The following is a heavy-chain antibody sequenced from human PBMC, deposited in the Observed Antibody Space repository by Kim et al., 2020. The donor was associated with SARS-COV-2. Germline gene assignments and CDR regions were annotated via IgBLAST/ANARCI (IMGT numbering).Heavy chain of an antibody. D-gene: IGHD2-2*01. V-gene: IGHV3-23*01. J-gene: IGHJ3*02. CDR2: ISGSGGST. CDR3: AKYQGYCSSTSCSQYAFDI. CDR1: GFTFSSYA. Sequence: GGSLRLSCAASGFTFSSYAMSWVRQAPGKGLEWVSAISGSGGSTYYADSVKGRFTISRDNSKNTLYLQMNSLRAEDTAVYYCAKYQGYCSSTSCSQYAFDIWGHETMVTVSS.